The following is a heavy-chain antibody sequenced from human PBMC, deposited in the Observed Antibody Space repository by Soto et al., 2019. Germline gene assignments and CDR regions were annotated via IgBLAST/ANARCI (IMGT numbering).Heavy chain of an antibody. Sequence: LSLTCAVYGGSFSGYYWSWIRQPPGKGLEWVAVISYDGSNKYYADSVKGRFTISRDNSKNTLYLQMNSLRAEDTAVYYCARGLGWFGEYFWFDPWGQGTLVTVSS. J-gene: IGHJ5*02. D-gene: IGHD3-10*01. CDR3: ARGLGWFGEYFWFDP. CDR1: GGSFSGYY. CDR2: ISYDGSNK. V-gene: IGHV3-30-3*01.